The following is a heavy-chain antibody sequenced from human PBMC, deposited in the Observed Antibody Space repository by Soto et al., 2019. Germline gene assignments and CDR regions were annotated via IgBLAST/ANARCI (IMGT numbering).Heavy chain of an antibody. CDR1: GFSLSTSGVG. D-gene: IGHD3-9*01. J-gene: IGHJ4*02. V-gene: IGHV2-5*02. CDR3: AHKGPEDWPLDY. Sequence: QITLKESGPTLVKPTQPLTLTCTFSGFSLSTSGVGVGWIRQPPGKALEWLAVIYWDDNKHYSPSLRSRLTITKHTSKNQVFLTMTNMDPMDTGTYYCAHKGPEDWPLDYWGQGTLVPVSS. CDR2: IYWDDNK.